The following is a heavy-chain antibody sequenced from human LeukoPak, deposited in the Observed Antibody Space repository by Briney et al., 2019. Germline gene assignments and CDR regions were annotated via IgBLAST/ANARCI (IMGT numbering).Heavy chain of an antibody. Sequence: GGSLRLSCAASGFTFSSYGVHWVRQAPGKGLEWVAVISYDGSNKYYADSVKGRFTISRDNSKNTLYLQMNSLRAEDTAVYYCARDPKEGSYDYWGQGTLVTVSS. CDR3: ARDPKEGSYDY. V-gene: IGHV3-30*03. J-gene: IGHJ4*02. D-gene: IGHD5-18*01. CDR1: GFTFSSYG. CDR2: ISYDGSNK.